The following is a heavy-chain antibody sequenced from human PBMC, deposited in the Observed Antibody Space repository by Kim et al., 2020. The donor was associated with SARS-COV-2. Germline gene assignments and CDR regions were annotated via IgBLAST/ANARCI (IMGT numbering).Heavy chain of an antibody. D-gene: IGHD2-8*01. V-gene: IGHV1-69*01. J-gene: IGHJ6*02. Sequence: KFQGRVTITADDSTSTAYMELSSLRSEDTAVYYCARELRLKDYYYYGMDVWGQGTTVTVSS. CDR3: ARELRLKDYYYYGMDV.